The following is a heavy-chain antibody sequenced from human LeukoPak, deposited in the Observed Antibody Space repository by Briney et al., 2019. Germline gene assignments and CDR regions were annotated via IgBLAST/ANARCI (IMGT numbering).Heavy chain of an antibody. V-gene: IGHV3-21*01. CDR1: GFTFSSYS. Sequence: PGGSLRLSCAVSGFTFSSYSMNWVRQAPGKGLEWVSSISSRSSYIYYADSVKGRFTISRDNAKNSLYLQMNSLRAEDTAVYYCARDFQSSYWGQGTLVTVSS. CDR2: ISSRSSYI. CDR3: ARDFQSSY. J-gene: IGHJ4*02.